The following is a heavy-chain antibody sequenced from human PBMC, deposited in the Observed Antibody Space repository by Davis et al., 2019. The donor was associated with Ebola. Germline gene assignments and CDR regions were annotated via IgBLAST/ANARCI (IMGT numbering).Heavy chain of an antibody. CDR1: GFTFDDYA. D-gene: IGHD6-19*01. Sequence: GGSLRLSCAASGFTFDDYAMHWVRQAPGKGLEWVSGISWNSGSIGYADSVKGRFTISRDNAKNFLYLQMNSLRAEDTALYYCAKSEAVAVSAGYGMDVWGQGTTVTVSS. CDR3: AKSEAVAVSAGYGMDV. J-gene: IGHJ6*02. V-gene: IGHV3-9*01. CDR2: ISWNSGSI.